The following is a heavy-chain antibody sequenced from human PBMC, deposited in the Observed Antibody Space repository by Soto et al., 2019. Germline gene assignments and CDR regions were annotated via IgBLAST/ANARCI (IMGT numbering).Heavy chain of an antibody. CDR3: ARHYREYFDY. D-gene: IGHD4-4*01. J-gene: IGHJ4*02. V-gene: IGHV4-39*01. Sequence: SETLSLTCTVSGGSISSSSYYWGWFRQPPGKGLEWIGSIYYSGSTYYNPSLKSRVTISVDTSKNQFSLKLSSVTAADTAVYYCARHYREYFDYWGQGTLVTVSS. CDR2: IYYSGST. CDR1: GGSISSSSYY.